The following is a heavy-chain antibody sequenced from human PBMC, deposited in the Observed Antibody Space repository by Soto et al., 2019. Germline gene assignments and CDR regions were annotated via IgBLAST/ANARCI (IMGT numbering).Heavy chain of an antibody. CDR3: ATRAATHFDY. Sequence: QVQLVQSGAEVKKPGSSVKVSCKASGGTFSSYTISWVRQAPGQRLEWMGRIIPILGIANYAQKFQGRVTITADKSTSTAYMGLSSLRSEDTAVYYCATRAATHFDYWGQGTLVTVSS. V-gene: IGHV1-69*02. CDR1: GGTFSSYT. CDR2: IIPILGIA. J-gene: IGHJ4*02. D-gene: IGHD2-15*01.